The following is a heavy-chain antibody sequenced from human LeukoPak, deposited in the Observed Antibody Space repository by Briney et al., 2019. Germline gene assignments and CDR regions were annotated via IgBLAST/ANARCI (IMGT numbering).Heavy chain of an antibody. J-gene: IGHJ4*02. D-gene: IGHD1-26*01. CDR1: GGSISSHY. Sequence: PSETLSLTCTVSGGSISSHYWSWIRQPPGKGLEWIGYIYYSGSTNYNPSLKSRVTISVDTSKNQFSLKLSSVTAADTAVYYCARAPTRYGGSSSDEFDYWGQGTLGTVSS. CDR2: IYYSGST. V-gene: IGHV4-59*11. CDR3: ARAPTRYGGSSSDEFDY.